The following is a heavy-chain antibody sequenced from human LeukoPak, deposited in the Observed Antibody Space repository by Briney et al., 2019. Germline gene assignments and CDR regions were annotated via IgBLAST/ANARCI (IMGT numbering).Heavy chain of an antibody. D-gene: IGHD4-17*01. CDR2: ISTNGGNT. V-gene: IGHV3-64*01. J-gene: IGHJ3*02. CDR3: ATVMTTVTWAFDI. CDR1: EFTFSNYA. Sequence: GGSQRLSCAASEFTFSNYAMHWVRQAPGKGLEYVSAISTNGGNTYYANSVKGRFTISRDNSKNTLCLQMGSLRAEDMAVYYCATVMTTVTWAFDIWGQGTMVTVSS.